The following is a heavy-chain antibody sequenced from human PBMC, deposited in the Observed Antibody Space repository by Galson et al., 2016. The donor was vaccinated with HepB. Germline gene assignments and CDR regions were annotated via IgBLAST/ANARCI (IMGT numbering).Heavy chain of an antibody. CDR3: AKDLVAGAVDDGLDV. CDR1: GFSLRTYG. V-gene: IGHV3-30*18. J-gene: IGHJ6*02. CDR2: ISNDGNNK. Sequence: SLRLSCAASGFSLRTYGMHWVRQAPGKGLEWVALISNDGNNKYYVDSVKGRFTISRDKSKNTQYLQMNSLRAEDTAVYYCAKDLVAGAVDDGLDVWGQGTTVTVSS. D-gene: IGHD6-19*01.